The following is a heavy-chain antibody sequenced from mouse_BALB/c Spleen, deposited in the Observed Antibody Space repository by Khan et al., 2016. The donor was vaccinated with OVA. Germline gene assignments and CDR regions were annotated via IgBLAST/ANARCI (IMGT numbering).Heavy chain of an antibody. CDR2: ISYSGST. Sequence: EVKLEESGPGLVKPSQSLSLTCTVTGYSITSGYGWNWIRQFPGNKLEWMGYISYSGSTNYNPSLKRRISITRDTSKNQFFLQLNSVTTEDTATYYCARTARIKYWGQGTTLTVSS. CDR1: GYSITSGYG. D-gene: IGHD1-2*01. V-gene: IGHV3-2*02. CDR3: ARTARIKY. J-gene: IGHJ2*01.